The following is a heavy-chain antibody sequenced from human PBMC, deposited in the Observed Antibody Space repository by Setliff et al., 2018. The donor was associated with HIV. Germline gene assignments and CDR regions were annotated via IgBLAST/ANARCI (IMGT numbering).Heavy chain of an antibody. D-gene: IGHD6-13*01. V-gene: IGHV4-59*11. J-gene: IGHJ6*02. Sequence: SETLSLTCTVSGGSISSHYWSWIRQPPGKGLEWIGSIYYSGSTNYNPSLKSRVTISVDTSRNQFSLKLSSVTAADTAVYYCARGSSSWYYYYYYGMDVWGQGTTVTVSS. CDR1: GGSISSHY. CDR3: ARGSSSWYYYYYYGMDV. CDR2: IYYSGST.